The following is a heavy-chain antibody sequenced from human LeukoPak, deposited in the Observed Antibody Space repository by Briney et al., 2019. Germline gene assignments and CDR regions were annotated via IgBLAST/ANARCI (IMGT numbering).Heavy chain of an antibody. V-gene: IGHV3-7*01. CDR2: IKKDGIEK. D-gene: IGHD2-2*01. CDR1: GFTLSSDW. CDR3: ARGRYSSRSGGYYFDI. J-gene: IGHJ4*02. Sequence: HPGGSLRLSCVVSGFTLSSDWMSWVRQAPGKGLEWVANIKKDGIEKYYVESVKGRFTISRDNAKNSLSLQMNSLRAEDTAVYYCARGRYSSRSGGYYFDIWGQGTLVTVSS.